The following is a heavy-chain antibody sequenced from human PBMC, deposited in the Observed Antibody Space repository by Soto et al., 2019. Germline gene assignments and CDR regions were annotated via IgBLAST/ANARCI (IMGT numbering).Heavy chain of an antibody. J-gene: IGHJ4*02. CDR2: IKSQTDGGTT. V-gene: IGHV3-15*01. CDR3: TTDQLAVAGTAYYFDC. CDR1: GFTFSNAW. Sequence: ESGGGLVKPGESLRLSSVASGFTFSNAWMSWVRQAPGKGLEWVGRIKSQTDGGTTDYAAPVKGRFTISRDDSKKTLYLQMNSVKTEDTAVYFCTTDQLAVAGTAYYFDCCDQGTLVTVSS. D-gene: IGHD6-19*01.